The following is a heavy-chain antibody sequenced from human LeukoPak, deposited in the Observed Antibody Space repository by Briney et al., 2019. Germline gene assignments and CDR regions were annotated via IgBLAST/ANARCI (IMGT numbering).Heavy chain of an antibody. CDR1: GFTFSDYY. Sequence: GGSLRLSCAASGFTFSDYYMSCIRQAPGKGLEWVSYISSSGSTIYYADSVKGRFTISRDNAKNPLYLQMNSLRAEDTAVYYCASLPPVSYYDSSGPEYFQHWGQGTLVTVSS. D-gene: IGHD3-22*01. V-gene: IGHV3-11*04. J-gene: IGHJ1*01. CDR3: ASLPPVSYYDSSGPEYFQH. CDR2: ISSSGSTI.